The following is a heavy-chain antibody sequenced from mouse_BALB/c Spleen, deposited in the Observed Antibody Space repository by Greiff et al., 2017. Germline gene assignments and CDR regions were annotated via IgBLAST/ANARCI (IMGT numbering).Heavy chain of an antibody. D-gene: IGHD1-1*01. CDR3: ARLSSYGNAMDY. Sequence: EVKLMESGPSLVKPSQTLSLTCSVTGDSITSGYWNWIRKFPGNKLEYMGYISYSGSTYYNPSLKSRISITRDTSKNQYYLQLNSVTTEDTATYYCARLSSYGNAMDYWGQGTSVTVSS. V-gene: IGHV3-8*02. CDR2: ISYSGST. CDR1: GDSITSGY. J-gene: IGHJ4*01.